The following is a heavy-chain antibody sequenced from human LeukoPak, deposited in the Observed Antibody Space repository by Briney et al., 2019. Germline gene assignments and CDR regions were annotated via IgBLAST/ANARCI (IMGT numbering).Heavy chain of an antibody. CDR1: GGSFSGYY. Sequence: SETLSLTCAVYGGSFSGYYWSWIRQPPGKGLEWIGEINHSGSTNYNPSLKSRVTISVDTSKNQFSLKLSSVTAADTAVYYCARFKRIRITMIVVAGEANAFDIWGQGTMVTVSS. V-gene: IGHV4-34*01. CDR2: INHSGST. D-gene: IGHD3-22*01. CDR3: ARFKRIRITMIVVAGEANAFDI. J-gene: IGHJ3*02.